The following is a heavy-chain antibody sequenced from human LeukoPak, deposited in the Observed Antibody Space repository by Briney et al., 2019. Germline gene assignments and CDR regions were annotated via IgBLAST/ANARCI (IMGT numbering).Heavy chain of an antibody. CDR1: GFTFSSYG. CDR3: AKGSYYDSSGSFYFDY. J-gene: IGHJ4*02. D-gene: IGHD3-22*01. CDR2: ISYDGSNK. Sequence: PGRSLRLSCAASGFTFSSYGIHWVRQAPGKGLEWVAVISYDGSNKYYADSVKGRFTISRDNSKNTLYVQVNSLGTEDTAAYYCAKGSYYDSSGSFYFDYWGQGTLVTVSS. V-gene: IGHV3-30*18.